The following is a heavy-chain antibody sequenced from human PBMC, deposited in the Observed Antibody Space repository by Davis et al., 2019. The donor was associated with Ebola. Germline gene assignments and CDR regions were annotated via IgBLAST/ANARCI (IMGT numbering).Heavy chain of an antibody. J-gene: IGHJ4*02. D-gene: IGHD2-8*02. V-gene: IGHV5-51*01. Sequence: SRKVSRYSFINYWIGWLRQLPAKGLEWMGIIYLDDSDIRYSPSFQGQVTISADKSISTAYLQWSSLKASDTAIYYCARRRSLVDPDQWGQGTLVTVSS. CDR3: ARRRSLVDPDQ. CDR1: RYSFINYW. CDR2: IYLDDSDI.